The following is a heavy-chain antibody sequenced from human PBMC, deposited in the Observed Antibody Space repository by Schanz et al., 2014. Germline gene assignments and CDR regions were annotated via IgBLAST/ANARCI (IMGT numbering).Heavy chain of an antibody. CDR3: AKHVRSLTGNDY. CDR1: GFTFNNYG. J-gene: IGHJ4*02. V-gene: IGHV3-33*06. Sequence: QVQVVESGGGVVQPGRSLRLSCVASGFTFNNYGMHWVRQAPGKGLGWVAVIWHDGSGKYYADSVKGRFTISRDNSKNTLYLQVNSLRAEDTAVYDCAKHVRSLTGNDYWGQGTLVTVSS. CDR2: IWHDGSGK. D-gene: IGHD3-9*01.